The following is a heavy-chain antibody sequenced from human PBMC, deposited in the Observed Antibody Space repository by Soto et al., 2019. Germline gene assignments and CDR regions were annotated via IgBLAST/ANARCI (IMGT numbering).Heavy chain of an antibody. CDR2: IIPIFGAA. CDR1: GGTFSSYA. Sequence: GASVKVSCKASGGTFSSYAISWVRQAHGQGLEWMGGIIPIFGAANYAQKFQGRVTITADESTSTAYMELSSLRSEDTAVYYCARDLPRSYYYDSSGYYPDAFDIWGQGTMVTVS. V-gene: IGHV1-69*13. CDR3: ARDLPRSYYYDSSGYYPDAFDI. D-gene: IGHD3-22*01. J-gene: IGHJ3*02.